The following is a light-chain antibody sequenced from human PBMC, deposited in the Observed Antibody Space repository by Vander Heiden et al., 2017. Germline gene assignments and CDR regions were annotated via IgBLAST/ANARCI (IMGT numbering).Light chain of an antibody. V-gene: IGLV8-61*01. CDR1: SGSVSTSYY. J-gene: IGLJ3*02. CDR3: VLYMGSGSWV. Sequence: QTVVTQEPSFSVSPGGTVTLTCGLSSGSVSTSYYPSWNQQTPGQAPRPLIYSTNTRSSGVPDRFSGSIRGNTAALTITGAQADDESDYYCVLYMGSGSWVFGGGTKLTVL. CDR2: STN.